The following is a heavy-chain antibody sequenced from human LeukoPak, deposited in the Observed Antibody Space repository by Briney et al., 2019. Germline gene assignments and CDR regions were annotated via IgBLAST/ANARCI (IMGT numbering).Heavy chain of an antibody. V-gene: IGHV1-69*04. CDR1: VGTFINSA. D-gene: IGHD5-18*01. CDR2: IIPVLNIT. Sequence: SVTVSFKTSVGTFINSAITWVRQAPGQGLEWMGRIIPVLNITTYAQKFQGSVMITADTSTSTVYMELSSLRSEETAVYYCARDQGLTAPPPYGLDVWGQGTTVIVSS. J-gene: IGHJ6*02. CDR3: ARDQGLTAPPPYGLDV.